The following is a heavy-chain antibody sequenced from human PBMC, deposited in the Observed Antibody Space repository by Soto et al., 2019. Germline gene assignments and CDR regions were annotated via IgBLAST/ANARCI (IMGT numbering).Heavy chain of an antibody. CDR1: GFTFSSYA. J-gene: IGHJ4*02. D-gene: IGHD4-17*01. Sequence: GGSLRLSCAASGFTFSSYAMRWVRQAPGKGLEWVAVISYDGSNKYYADSVKGRFTISRDNSKNTLYLQMNSLRAEDTAVYYCARDTSTVASFFDYWGQGTLVTVSS. CDR3: ARDTSTVASFFDY. CDR2: ISYDGSNK. V-gene: IGHV3-30-3*01.